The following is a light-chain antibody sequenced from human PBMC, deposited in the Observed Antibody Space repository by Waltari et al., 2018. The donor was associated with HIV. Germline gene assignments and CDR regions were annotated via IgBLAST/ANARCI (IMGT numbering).Light chain of an antibody. Sequence: QSALTQPPSASGSPGQSVTISCTGTSSDVGGYNYVSWYQQHPGKAPKLMIYEVSKRPSGVPDRFSGSKSGNTASLTVSGLQAEDEADYYCSSYAGSNSRFVFGTATKVTVL. CDR1: SSDVGGYNY. V-gene: IGLV2-8*01. CDR2: EVS. CDR3: SSYAGSNSRFV. J-gene: IGLJ1*01.